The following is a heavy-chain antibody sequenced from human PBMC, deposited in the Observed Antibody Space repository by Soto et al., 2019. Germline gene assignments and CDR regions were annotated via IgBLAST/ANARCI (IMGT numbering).Heavy chain of an antibody. D-gene: IGHD4-17*01. J-gene: IGHJ2*01. CDR3: ARPDFGDYWYFDL. CDR1: GGTVSSHN. CDR2: IIPALGTA. Sequence: QDQLVQSGPEVKKPGSSVMVSCKASGGTVSSHNFSWMRQAPGQGLEWMGRIIPALGTATYAQKFQGRVTITADESATTVYMELNSLRSEDTAVYYCARPDFGDYWYFDLWGRGTLVTVSS. V-gene: IGHV1-69*08.